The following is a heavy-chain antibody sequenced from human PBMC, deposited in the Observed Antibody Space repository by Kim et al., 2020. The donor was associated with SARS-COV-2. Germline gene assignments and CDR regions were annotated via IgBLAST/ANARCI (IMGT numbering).Heavy chain of an antibody. V-gene: IGHV3-64*01. J-gene: IGHJ4*02. Sequence: YYGNSGKGRFTISSDNSKNTLYLQMGSLRAEDKAVYYCAREDIAMASSFDYWGQGTLVTDSS. CDR3: AREDIAMASSFDY. D-gene: IGHD6-19*01.